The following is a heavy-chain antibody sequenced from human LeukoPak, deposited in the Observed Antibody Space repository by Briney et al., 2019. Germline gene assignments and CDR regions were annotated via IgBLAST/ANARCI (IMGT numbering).Heavy chain of an antibody. J-gene: IGHJ4*02. CDR1: GGSFSGYY. Sequence: SETLSLTCAVYGGSFSGYYWSWIRQPPGKGLEWIGEINHSGSTNYNPSLKSRVTISVDTSKNQFSLKLSSVTAADTAVYYCAGSPWFGELLTPYYFDYWGQGTLVTVSS. CDR2: INHSGST. V-gene: IGHV4-34*01. D-gene: IGHD3-10*01. CDR3: AGSPWFGELLTPYYFDY.